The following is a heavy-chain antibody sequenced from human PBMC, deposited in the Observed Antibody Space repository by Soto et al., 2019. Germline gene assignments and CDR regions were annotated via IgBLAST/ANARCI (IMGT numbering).Heavy chain of an antibody. CDR3: ARVPYGGNRVDFDY. Sequence: SVKVSCKASGGTFSSYAISWVRQAPGQGLEWMGGIIPIFGTANYAQKFQGRVTITADESTSTAYMELSSLRSEDTAVYYCARVPYGGNRVDFDYWGQGTLVTVSS. CDR1: GGTFSSYA. D-gene: IGHD4-17*01. V-gene: IGHV1-69*13. J-gene: IGHJ4*02. CDR2: IIPIFGTA.